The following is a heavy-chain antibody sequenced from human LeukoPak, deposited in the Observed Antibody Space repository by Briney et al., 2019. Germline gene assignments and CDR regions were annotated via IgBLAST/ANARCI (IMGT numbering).Heavy chain of an antibody. CDR2: IYTSGST. J-gene: IGHJ6*03. V-gene: IGHV4-4*07. CDR3: ARVRYYYDSSGYGVGYYYYMDV. D-gene: IGHD3-22*01. Sequence: SETLSLTCTVSGGSISSYYWSWIRQPAGKGLEWIGRIYTSGSTNYNPSLKSRVTISVDTSKNQFSLKLSSVTAADTAVYYCARVRYYYDSSGYGVGYYYYMDVWGKGTTVTISS. CDR1: GGSISSYY.